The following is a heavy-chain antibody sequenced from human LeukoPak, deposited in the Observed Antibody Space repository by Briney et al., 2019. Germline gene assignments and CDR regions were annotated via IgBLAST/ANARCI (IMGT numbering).Heavy chain of an antibody. Sequence: GGSLRLSCAASGFMFANYAMAWVRQAPGKGLEWVSAIGGDGHGRDYADSVKGRFTISRDNSKSTLYLQMNSLRAGDTALYYCSTSVGGTPDNWGLGTLVTVSS. V-gene: IGHV3-23*01. CDR2: IGGDGHGR. D-gene: IGHD1-14*01. CDR1: GFMFANYA. CDR3: STSVGGTPDN. J-gene: IGHJ4*02.